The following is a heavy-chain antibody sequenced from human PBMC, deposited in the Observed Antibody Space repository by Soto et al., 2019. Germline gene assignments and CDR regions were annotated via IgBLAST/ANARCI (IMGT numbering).Heavy chain of an antibody. J-gene: IGHJ4*02. V-gene: IGHV1-18*01. D-gene: IGHD3-10*01. CDR3: ARVYNDGSGSYLTPGSSWFDF. Sequence: ASVKVSCKASGYTFTTYGIAWVRQAPGQGLEWVGWINTYSGHANYAQKLQGRVTVTTDTSTSTAYMEVGSLRSDDTAVYYCARVYNDGSGSYLTPGSSWFDFWGQGTQVTVSS. CDR2: INTYSGHA. CDR1: GYTFTTYG.